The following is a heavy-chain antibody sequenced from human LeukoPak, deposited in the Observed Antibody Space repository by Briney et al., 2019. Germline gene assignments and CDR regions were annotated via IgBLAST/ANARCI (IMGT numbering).Heavy chain of an antibody. CDR2: IYYSGNT. V-gene: IGHV4-59*01. D-gene: IGHD3-16*01. Sequence: SETLSLTCTVSGGSISSYYWSWIRQPPGKGLEWIGYIYYSGNTNYNPSLKSRVTISVHTSKNQFSLKLTSVTAADTAVYYCERGGRSDDYYFDYWGQGTLVTVSS. J-gene: IGHJ4*02. CDR1: GGSISSYY. CDR3: ERGGRSDDYYFDY.